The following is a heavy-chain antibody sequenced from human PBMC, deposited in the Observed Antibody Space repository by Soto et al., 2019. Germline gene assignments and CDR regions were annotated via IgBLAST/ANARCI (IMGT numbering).Heavy chain of an antibody. V-gene: IGHV3-48*01. CDR3: ARDSRTYYYGSGSFDP. J-gene: IGHJ5*02. CDR2: ISSSSSTI. CDR1: GFTFSSYS. Sequence: EVQLVESGGGLVQPGGSLRLSCAASGFTFSSYSMNWVRQAPGKGLEWVSYISSSSSTIYYADSVKGRLTISRDNAKNSLYLQMNSLRAEDTAVYYCARDSRTYYYGSGSFDPWGQGTLVTVSS. D-gene: IGHD3-10*01.